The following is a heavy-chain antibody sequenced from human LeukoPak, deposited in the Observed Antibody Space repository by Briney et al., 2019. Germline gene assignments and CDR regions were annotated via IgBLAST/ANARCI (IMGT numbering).Heavy chain of an antibody. Sequence: ASVKVSCKASGGTFSSYAISWVRQAPGQGLEWMGGIIPIFGTANYAQKFQGRVTITADKSTSTAYMELSSLRSEDTAVYYCARALFTIFGVVITPFDYWGQGTLVTVSS. D-gene: IGHD3-3*01. CDR1: GGTFSSYA. CDR2: IIPIFGTA. V-gene: IGHV1-69*06. CDR3: ARALFTIFGVVITPFDY. J-gene: IGHJ4*02.